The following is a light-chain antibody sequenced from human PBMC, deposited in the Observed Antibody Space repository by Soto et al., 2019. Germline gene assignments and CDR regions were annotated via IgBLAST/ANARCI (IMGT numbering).Light chain of an antibody. CDR3: QQRSNWPPVT. CDR1: QSVSSY. V-gene: IGKV3-11*01. J-gene: IGKJ3*01. Sequence: EIVLTQSPATLSLSPGARATLSCRASQSVSSYLAWYQQKPGQAPRLLIYDASNRATGIPARFSGSGSGTDFSLTISSLEPEDFAVYYCQQRSNWPPVTFGPGNKVDIK. CDR2: DAS.